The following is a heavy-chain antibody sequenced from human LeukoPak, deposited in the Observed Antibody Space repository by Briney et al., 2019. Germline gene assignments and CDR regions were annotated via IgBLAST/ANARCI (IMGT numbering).Heavy chain of an antibody. CDR3: AKDRNSGYDAFDI. Sequence: EGSLRLSCAASGFTFSSYAMNWVRQAPGKGLEWVSVISGSGGSTYYADSVKGRFTISRDNSKNTLYLHMNSLRAEDTALYYCAKDRNSGYDAFDIWGQGTMVTVSS. CDR1: GFTFSSYA. V-gene: IGHV3-23*01. CDR2: ISGSGGST. D-gene: IGHD3-22*01. J-gene: IGHJ3*02.